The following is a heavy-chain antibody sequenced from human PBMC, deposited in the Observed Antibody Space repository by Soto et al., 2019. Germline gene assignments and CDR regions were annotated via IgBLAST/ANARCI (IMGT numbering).Heavy chain of an antibody. Sequence: QVQLQESGPGLVKPSETLSLTCTVSGGSISSYYWSWIRQPPGKGLEWIGYIYYSGSTNYNPSLKRRFTISVDTSKNQSSLKLSSVTAADTAVYYCARRYGGAFDIWGQGTMVTVSS. CDR3: ARRYGGAFDI. D-gene: IGHD3-10*01. CDR1: GGSISSYY. CDR2: IYYSGST. J-gene: IGHJ3*02. V-gene: IGHV4-59*08.